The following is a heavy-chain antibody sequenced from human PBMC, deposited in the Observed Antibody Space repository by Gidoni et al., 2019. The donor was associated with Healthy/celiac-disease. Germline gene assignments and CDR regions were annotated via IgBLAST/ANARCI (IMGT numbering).Heavy chain of an antibody. CDR3: ARQPRGDYGDFRGAFDI. V-gene: IGHV4-59*08. CDR2: IYYSGST. D-gene: IGHD4-17*01. Sequence: QVQLQESGPGLVKPSETLSLTCPVSGGSISSYYWSWIRQPPGKGLEWIGYIYYSGSTNYNPSLKSRVTISVDTSKNQFSLKLSSVTAADTAVYYCARQPRGDYGDFRGAFDIWGQGTMVTVSS. J-gene: IGHJ3*02. CDR1: GGSISSYY.